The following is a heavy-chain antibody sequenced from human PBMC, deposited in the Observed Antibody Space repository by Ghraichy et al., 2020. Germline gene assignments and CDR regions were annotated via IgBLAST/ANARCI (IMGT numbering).Heavy chain of an antibody. V-gene: IGHV4-34*01. CDR3: ASGGAAAPKVGWFDP. J-gene: IGHJ5*02. CDR1: GGSFSGYY. D-gene: IGHD6-13*01. CDR2: INHSGST. Sequence: SETLSLTCAVYGGSFSGYYWSWIRQPPGKGLEWIGEINHSGSTNYNPSLKSRVTISVDTSKNQFSLKLSSVTAADTAVYYCASGGAAAPKVGWFDPWGQGTLVTVSS.